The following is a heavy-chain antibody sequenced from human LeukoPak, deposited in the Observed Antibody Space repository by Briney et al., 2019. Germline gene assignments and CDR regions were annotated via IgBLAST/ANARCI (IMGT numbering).Heavy chain of an antibody. V-gene: IGHV4-4*07. J-gene: IGHJ4*02. CDR2: IYTSGST. CDR3: ARGRPYSGSLRYYFDY. CDR1: GGSISSYY. Sequence: SETLSLTCTVSGGSISSYYWSWIRQPAGKGLEWIGRIYTSGSTNYNPSLKSRVTMSVDTSKNQFSLKLSSVTAVDTAVYYCARGRPYSGSLRYYFDYWGQGTLVTVSS. D-gene: IGHD1-26*01.